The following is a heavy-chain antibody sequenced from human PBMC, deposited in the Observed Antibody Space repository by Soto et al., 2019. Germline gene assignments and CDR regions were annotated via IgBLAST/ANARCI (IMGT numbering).Heavy chain of an antibody. D-gene: IGHD5-18*01. J-gene: IGHJ5*02. V-gene: IGHV3-33*01. CDR2: IWYDGTTK. CDR3: ARDVDTTSQLNRFDP. Sequence: QVQLVESGGGVVQPGRSLRLSCAVSGFSLSGYGVHWVRQAPGKGLEWVAIIWYDGTTKNYADSVKGRFTIARDSSKNMVDLQMDSLKVEDTAVYYCARDVDTTSQLNRFDPWGQGALVTFTS. CDR1: GFSLSGYG.